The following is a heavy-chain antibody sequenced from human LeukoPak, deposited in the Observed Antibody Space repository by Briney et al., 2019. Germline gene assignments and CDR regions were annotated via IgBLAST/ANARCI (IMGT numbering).Heavy chain of an antibody. CDR1: GYTFTGYF. CDR3: ARSESNTVTAIYYYYYMDV. D-gene: IGHD4-17*01. CDR2: INTNTGNP. Sequence: VASVKVSCKTSGYTFTGYFMHWVRQAPGQGLEWMGWINTNTGNPTYAQGFTGRFVFSLDTSVSTAYLQISSLKAEDTAVYYCARSESNTVTAIYYYYYMDVWGKGTTVTVSS. J-gene: IGHJ6*03. V-gene: IGHV7-4-1*02.